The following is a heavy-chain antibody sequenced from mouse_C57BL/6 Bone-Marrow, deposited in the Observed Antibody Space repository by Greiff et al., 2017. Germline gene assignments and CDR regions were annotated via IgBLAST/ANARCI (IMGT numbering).Heavy chain of an antibody. CDR1: GYAFTNYL. D-gene: IGHD1-1*01. J-gene: IGHJ2*01. CDR2: INPGSGGT. Sequence: LQESGAELVRPGTSVKVSCKASGYAFTNYLIEWVKQRPGQGLEWIGVINPGSGGTNYNEKFKGKATLTADKSSSTAYIQLSSLTSEDSAVYFCARLLTTVVPDYWGQGTTLTVSS. V-gene: IGHV1-54*01. CDR3: ARLLTTVVPDY.